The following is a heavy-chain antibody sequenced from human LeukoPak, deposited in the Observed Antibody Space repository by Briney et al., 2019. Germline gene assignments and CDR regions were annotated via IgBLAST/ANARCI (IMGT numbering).Heavy chain of an antibody. V-gene: IGHV3-11*01. D-gene: IGHD6-6*01. Sequence: GGSLRLSCAASGFIFSDYYMSWIRQAPGKGLEWVSYISSSGSTMYYTDSVKGRFTISRDNAKDSLYLQMNSLRAEDTAVYYCARGVARSSKFHFSYYFDYWGQGTLVTVSS. J-gene: IGHJ4*02. CDR2: ISSSGSTM. CDR1: GFIFSDYY. CDR3: ARGVARSSKFHFSYYFDY.